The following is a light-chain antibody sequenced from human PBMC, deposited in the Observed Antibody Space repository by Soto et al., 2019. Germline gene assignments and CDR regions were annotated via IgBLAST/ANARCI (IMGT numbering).Light chain of an antibody. Sequence: QSALTQPASVSGSPGQSITISCTGTSSDVGGYTYVSWYQQHPGKAPKLMIYEVSNRPSGVSNRFSGSKSGNTASLTISGVQAEDEADYYCSSYAGSNNRVFGTGTKLTVL. CDR1: SSDVGGYTY. CDR3: SSYAGSNNRV. V-gene: IGLV2-14*01. J-gene: IGLJ1*01. CDR2: EVS.